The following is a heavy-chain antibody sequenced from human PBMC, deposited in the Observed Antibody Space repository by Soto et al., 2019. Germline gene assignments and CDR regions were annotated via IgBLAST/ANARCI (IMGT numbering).Heavy chain of an antibody. V-gene: IGHV4-59*01. D-gene: IGHD3-3*01. CDR1: GGSISSYY. J-gene: IGHJ6*02. Sequence: SETLSLTCTVSGGSISSYYWSWIRQPPGKGLEWIGYIYYSGSTNYNPSLKSRVPISVDTSKNQFSLKLSSVTAADTAVYYCARNLEYYYYGMDVWGQGTTVTVSS. CDR2: IYYSGST. CDR3: ARNLEYYYYGMDV.